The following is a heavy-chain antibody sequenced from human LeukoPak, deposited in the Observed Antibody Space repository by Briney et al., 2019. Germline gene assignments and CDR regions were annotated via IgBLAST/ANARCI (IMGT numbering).Heavy chain of an antibody. CDR1: EYSFTSYW. CDR3: ARGDSSANLDY. Sequence: GESLKISCKGSEYSFTSYWIAWVRQMPGKGPEWMGIIYPGDSDTRYSPSFQGQVTISADKSISTAYLQWSSLKASDTAMYYCARGDSSANLDYWGQGTLVTVSS. D-gene: IGHD3-22*01. J-gene: IGHJ4*02. CDR2: IYPGDSDT. V-gene: IGHV5-51*01.